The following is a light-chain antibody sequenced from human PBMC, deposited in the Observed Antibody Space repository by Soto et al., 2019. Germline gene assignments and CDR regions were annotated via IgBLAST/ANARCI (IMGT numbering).Light chain of an antibody. J-gene: IGLJ1*01. Sequence: QSALTQPRSVSGSPGQSVSISCTGTSNDVGGYNFVSWYQQHPGKAPKLMIYDVRKRPSGVPNRFSGSKSGKTASLTISGLQAEDEADYFCCSYGGTHTIFVFGSGTKVTVL. CDR2: DVR. CDR1: SNDVGGYNF. V-gene: IGLV2-11*01. CDR3: CSYGGTHTIFV.